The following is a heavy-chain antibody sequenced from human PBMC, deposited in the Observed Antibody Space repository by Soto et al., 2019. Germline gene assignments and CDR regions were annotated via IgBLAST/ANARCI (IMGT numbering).Heavy chain of an antibody. CDR1: GYTFTSYD. CDR3: ARYRETYGMDV. J-gene: IGHJ6*02. CDR2: MNPNSGNT. V-gene: IGHV1-8*01. Sequence: ASVKVSCKASGYTFTSYDINWVRQATGQGLEWMGWMNPNSGNTAYAQKFQGRVTMTRNTSISTAYMELSSLRSEDTAVYYCARYRETYGMDVWGRGTTVTVSS. D-gene: IGHD1-26*01.